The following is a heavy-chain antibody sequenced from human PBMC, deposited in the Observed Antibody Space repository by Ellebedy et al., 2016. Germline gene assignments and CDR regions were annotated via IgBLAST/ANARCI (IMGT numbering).Heavy chain of an antibody. V-gene: IGHV1-18*01. CDR2: ISAYDGDT. CDR1: GHNFNSHG. Sequence: ASVKVSCKTSGHNFNSHGISWVRQAPGQGLEWMGWISAYDGDTNYAQKFQGRVTMTTDTSTNRAYLELRSLRSDDTAVYYCARGGGGLLKFDYWGQGTLVSVSS. J-gene: IGHJ4*02. CDR3: ARGGGGLLKFDY. D-gene: IGHD3-16*01.